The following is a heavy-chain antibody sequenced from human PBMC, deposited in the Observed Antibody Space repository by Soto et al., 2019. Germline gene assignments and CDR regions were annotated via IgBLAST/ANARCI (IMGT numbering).Heavy chain of an antibody. CDR2: IYYSGST. CDR1: GGSISSYY. V-gene: IGHV4-59*08. D-gene: IGHD3-22*01. Sequence: SETLSLTCTVLGGSISSYYWSCIRQPPGKGLEWIGYIYYSGSTNYNPSLKSRVTISVDTSKNQFSLKLSSVTAADTAVYYCASGSDYYDSSGYTQFEYWGQGTLVTVSS. J-gene: IGHJ4*02. CDR3: ASGSDYYDSSGYTQFEY.